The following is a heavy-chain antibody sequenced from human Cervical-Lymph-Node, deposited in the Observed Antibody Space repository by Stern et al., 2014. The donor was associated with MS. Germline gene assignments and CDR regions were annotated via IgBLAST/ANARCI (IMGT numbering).Heavy chain of an antibody. CDR3: YHRHIAVVGSAPPKWSDP. CDR1: GFSLSTPGVG. J-gene: IGHJ5*02. V-gene: IGHV2-5*01. Sequence: ESGPTLLKPTQTLTLTCTFSGFSLSTPGVGVSWIRQPPGKAPAWLALIYWYDYKVYSSSLKNRLTITKDSSKKQVVLKMTNMDPMDTATYYCYHRHIAVVGSAPPKWSDPWGQGTLVPVSS. CDR2: IYWYDYK. D-gene: IGHD6-19*01.